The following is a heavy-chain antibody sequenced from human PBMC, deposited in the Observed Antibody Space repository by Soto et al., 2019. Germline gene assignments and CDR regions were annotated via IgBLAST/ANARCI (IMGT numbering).Heavy chain of an antibody. CDR1: GFTFSNVW. CDR2: VKSKSDGATT. CDR3: TKAAGGMWGADY. V-gene: IGHV3-15*01. Sequence: PGGSLRLSCAASGFTFSNVWMSWVRQAPGKGLEWVGRVKSKSDGATTDYAAPVKGRFTVSRDDSQNTLSLQMDSLKIEDTAVYFCTKAAGGMWGADYWGQGTRVTVSS. J-gene: IGHJ4*02. D-gene: IGHD1-26*01.